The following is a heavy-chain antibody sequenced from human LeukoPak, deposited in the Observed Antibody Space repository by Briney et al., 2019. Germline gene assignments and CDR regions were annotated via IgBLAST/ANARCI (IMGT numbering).Heavy chain of an antibody. CDR3: AKALQYLEPGYMDV. J-gene: IGHJ6*03. CDR1: GITFGACS. D-gene: IGHD3-3*01. Sequence: GGSLRLSCAVSGITFGACSLHWVRQAPGKGLDWVAVIWFDGTNEYYADSVKGRFTMSRDNSRSTLYLQMNSLRAEDTAVYYCAKALQYLEPGYMDVWGNGTTVTVSS. V-gene: IGHV3-33*06. CDR2: IWFDGTNE.